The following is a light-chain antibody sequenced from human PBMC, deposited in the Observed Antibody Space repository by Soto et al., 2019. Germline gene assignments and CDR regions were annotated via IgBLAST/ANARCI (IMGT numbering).Light chain of an antibody. J-gene: IGKJ1*01. Sequence: EIVVTQSPATLSVSPGERVTLSCSASQSVSSSLAWYQQRPGQAPRLLIYDTSTRAAGIAARFSGSGTGTEFTLTMSSLQSDDFAVYFCQQYVRWPPGTFGQGTTVHIK. CDR1: QSVSSS. V-gene: IGKV3-15*01. CDR3: QQYVRWPPGT. CDR2: DTS.